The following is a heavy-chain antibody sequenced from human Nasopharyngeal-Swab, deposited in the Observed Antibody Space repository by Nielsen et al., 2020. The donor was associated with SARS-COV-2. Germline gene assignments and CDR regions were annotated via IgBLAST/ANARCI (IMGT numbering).Heavy chain of an antibody. D-gene: IGHD2-21*01. CDR2: ISGSSSTI. CDR1: GFAFSSYT. Sequence: GESLKISCAASGFAFSSYTMNWVRQAPGKGLEWVSSISGSSSTIHYADSVKGRFTISRENAENSLYLQMNSLRADDTAVYFCARLHSPRVNLKGFDVWGQGTMVTVSS. V-gene: IGHV3-21*01. CDR3: ARLHSPRVNLKGFDV. J-gene: IGHJ3*01.